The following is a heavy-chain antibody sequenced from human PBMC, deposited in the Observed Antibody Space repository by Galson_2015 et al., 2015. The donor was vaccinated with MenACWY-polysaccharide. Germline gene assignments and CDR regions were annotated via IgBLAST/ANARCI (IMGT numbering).Heavy chain of an antibody. CDR1: GFTFGRYS. J-gene: IGHJ4*02. D-gene: IGHD6-13*01. CDR2: INSSSSTI. Sequence: SLRLSCAASGFTFGRYSMNWVRQAPGKGLAWVSYINSSSSTIYYADSVKDRFTISRDNSKNTLYLQMNSLRAEDAAVYYFAKDQNSSSWYSYFDYWGQGTLVTVSS. CDR3: AKDQNSSSWYSYFDY. V-gene: IGHV3-48*01.